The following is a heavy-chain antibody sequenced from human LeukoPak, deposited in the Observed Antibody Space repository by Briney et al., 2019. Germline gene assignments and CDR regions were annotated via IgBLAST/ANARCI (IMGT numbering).Heavy chain of an antibody. CDR3: AGLSYYDSSGYPLY. D-gene: IGHD3-22*01. CDR2: INHSGST. CDR1: GGSFSGYF. J-gene: IGHJ4*02. Sequence: SETLSLTCAVYGGSFSGYFWSWIRQPPGKGLEWIGEINHSGSTNYNPSLKSRVTISVDTSKNQFSLKLCSLTAADTAVYYCAGLSYYDSSGYPLYWGQGTPVTVSS. V-gene: IGHV4-34*01.